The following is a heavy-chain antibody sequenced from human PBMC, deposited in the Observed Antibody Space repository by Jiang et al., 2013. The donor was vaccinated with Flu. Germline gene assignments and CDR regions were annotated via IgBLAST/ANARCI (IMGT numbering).Heavy chain of an antibody. V-gene: IGHV3-74*01. Sequence: VQLVESGGGLVQPGGSLRLSCTASGFTFSTYWMHWVRQTPGKGLVWASRINPGGTTTNYADSVKGRFTVSRDDAKNTLYLQMNSLRAEDTAVYYCSRGGLEMSDYWGQGTLVTVSS. D-gene: IGHD5-24*01. J-gene: IGHJ4*02. CDR3: SRGGLEMSDY. CDR1: GFTFSTYW. CDR2: INPGGTTT.